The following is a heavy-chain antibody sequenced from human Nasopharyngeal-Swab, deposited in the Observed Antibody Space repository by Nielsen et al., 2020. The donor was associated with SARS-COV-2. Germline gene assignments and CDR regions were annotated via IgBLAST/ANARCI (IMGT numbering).Heavy chain of an antibody. CDR1: AYTFTSYD. CDR3: ARALTRIITIFGVVIPNWFDP. D-gene: IGHD3-3*01. V-gene: IGHV1-8*01. CDR2: MTPNSGNT. Sequence: ASAQDSCKASAYTFTSYDIIWVRQATRQGLEWMGWMTPNSGNTGYAQKFQGRVTMTRNTSISTAYMELSSLRSEYTGVYYCARALTRIITIFGVVIPNWFDPWGQGTLVTVSS. J-gene: IGHJ5*02.